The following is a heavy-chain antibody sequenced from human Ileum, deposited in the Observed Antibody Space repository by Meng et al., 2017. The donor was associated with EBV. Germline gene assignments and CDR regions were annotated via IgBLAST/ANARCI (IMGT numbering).Heavy chain of an antibody. Sequence: LQLQEWGPGLVKPSETLSLTCTVSGGSISSSSYYWAWIRQPRGEGLEWIGSVVYSGTTYYTSSLKSRVSISVDTSKNQFSLKLSSVTAADTAVYYCARHHHSPTFDYWGQGTLVTVSS. CDR1: GGSISSSSYY. J-gene: IGHJ4*02. CDR3: ARHHHSPTFDY. D-gene: IGHD1-14*01. CDR2: VVYSGTT. V-gene: IGHV4-39*01.